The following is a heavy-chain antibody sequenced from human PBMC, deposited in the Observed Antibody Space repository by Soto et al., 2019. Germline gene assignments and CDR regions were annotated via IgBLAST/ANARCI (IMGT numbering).Heavy chain of an antibody. CDR1: GFTFSSYA. CDR3: ARDRPQDGFGVVIRYLDP. CDR2: ISYDGSNK. J-gene: IGHJ5*02. V-gene: IGHV3-30-3*01. D-gene: IGHD3-3*01. Sequence: GGSLRLSCAASGFTFSSYAMHWVRQAPGKGLEWVAVISYDGSNKYYADSVKGRFTISRDNSKNTLYLQMNSLRAEDTAVYYCARDRPQDGFGVVIRYLDPWGQGTLVTVSS.